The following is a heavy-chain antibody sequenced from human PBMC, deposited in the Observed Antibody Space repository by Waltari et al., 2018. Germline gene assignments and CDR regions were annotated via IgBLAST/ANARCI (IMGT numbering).Heavy chain of an antibody. CDR1: GFTVSSDF. V-gene: IGHV3-66*04. CDR3: ARHDYGGY. CDR2: IQSDGTT. Sequence: EVHLVESGGGLVQPGGSLGLSCAASGFTVSSDFMSWVRQAPGKGLEWVSVIQSDGTTYYADSVKGRFTVSRDTSKNTVYLQMNSLRDEDTAGYYCARHDYGGYWGQGTLVTVSS. D-gene: IGHD4-17*01. J-gene: IGHJ4*02.